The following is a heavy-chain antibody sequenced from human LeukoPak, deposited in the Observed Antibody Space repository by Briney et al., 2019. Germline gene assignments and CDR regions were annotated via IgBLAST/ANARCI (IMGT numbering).Heavy chain of an antibody. J-gene: IGHJ4*02. Sequence: GGSLRLSCAASGFIFSNNIMNWVRQAPGKGLEWVSVISADGSDIYYADSVNGRFTISRDNSKNTLHLQMDSLRAEDTAVYYCAKDPPHSDRSIYSDNSWGQGTLVTVSS. V-gene: IGHV3-23*01. CDR3: AKDPPHSDRSIYSDNS. D-gene: IGHD3-22*01. CDR2: ISADGSDI. CDR1: GFIFSNNI.